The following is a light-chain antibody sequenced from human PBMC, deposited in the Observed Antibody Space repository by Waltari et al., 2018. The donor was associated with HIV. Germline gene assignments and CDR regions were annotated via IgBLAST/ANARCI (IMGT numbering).Light chain of an antibody. CDR2: RNN. CDR1: NSNIGTNS. CDR3: ATWDDSLIWV. Sequence: QPVLTQPPSASGTPGHGVTISCSGSNSNIGTNSVYWYQHLPGMAPKLLIYRNNRLPSGSPDRFSGSRSGTSASLAISGLRSEDEADYYCATWDDSLIWVFGGGTKLTVL. J-gene: IGLJ3*02. V-gene: IGLV1-47*01.